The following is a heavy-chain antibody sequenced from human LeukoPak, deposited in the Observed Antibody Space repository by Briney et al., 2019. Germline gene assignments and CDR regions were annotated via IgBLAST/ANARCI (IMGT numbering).Heavy chain of an antibody. CDR1: GFTFSSYS. D-gene: IGHD6-6*01. CDR3: ARIGYTSSSFDY. CDR2: ISSSSSYI. Sequence: GGSLRLSCAASGFTFSSYSMNWVRQAPGKGLEWVSSISSSSSYIYYADSVKGRFTISRDNAKNSLYLQMNSLRGEDTAVYFCARIGYTSSSFDYWGQGTLVTVSS. J-gene: IGHJ4*02. V-gene: IGHV3-21*01.